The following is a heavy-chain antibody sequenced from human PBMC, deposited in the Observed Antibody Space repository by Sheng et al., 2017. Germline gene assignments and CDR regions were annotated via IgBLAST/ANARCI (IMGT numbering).Heavy chain of an antibody. CDR2: ISSSSSYI. CDR1: GFTFSSYS. J-gene: IGHJ6*03. CDR3: ARATVTILGPYPGTDYYYMDV. V-gene: IGHV3-21*01. Sequence: EVQLVESGGGLVKPGGSLRLSCAASGFTFSSYSMNWVRQAPGKGLEWVSSISSSSSYIYYADSVKGRFTISRDNAKNSLYLQMNSLRAEDTAVYYCARATVTILGPYPGTDYYYMDVWGKGTTVTVSS. D-gene: IGHD4-17*01.